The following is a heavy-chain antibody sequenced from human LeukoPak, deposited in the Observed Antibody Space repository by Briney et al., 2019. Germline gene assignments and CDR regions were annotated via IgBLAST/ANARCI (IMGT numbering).Heavy chain of an antibody. CDR1: GFTVSSNY. V-gene: IGHV3-53*01. Sequence: GGSLRLSCAASGFTVSSNYMSRVRQAPGKGLEWVSVIYSGGSTYYADSVKGRLTISRDNSKNTLYLQMNSLRAEDTAVYYCAKGGCSSTSCYYYYYYMDVWGKGTTVTVSS. D-gene: IGHD2-2*01. CDR3: AKGGCSSTSCYYYYYYMDV. J-gene: IGHJ6*03. CDR2: IYSGGST.